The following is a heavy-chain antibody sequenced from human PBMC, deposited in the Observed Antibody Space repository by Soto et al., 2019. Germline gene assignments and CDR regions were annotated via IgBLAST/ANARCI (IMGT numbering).Heavy chain of an antibody. CDR1: GDSISNSRFY. J-gene: IGHJ5*02. Sequence: SETLSLTCSVSGDSISNSRFYWAWIRQPPGERLEWIGSISHTGNAYYNPSLKSRVTISVDTSKNQFSLKLIFVTAADAALYYCARDFFDSSDYTTNWFDPWGQGTLVTVS. CDR2: ISHTGNA. D-gene: IGHD3-22*01. CDR3: ARDFFDSSDYTTNWFDP. V-gene: IGHV4-39*01.